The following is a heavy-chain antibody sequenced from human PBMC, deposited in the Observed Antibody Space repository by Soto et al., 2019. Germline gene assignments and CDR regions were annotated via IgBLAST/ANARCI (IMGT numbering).Heavy chain of an antibody. CDR1: GGSISSGDYY. Sequence: PSETLSLTCTVSGGSISSGDYYWSWIHQPPGKGLEWIGYIYYSGSTYYNPSLKSRVTISVDTSKNQFSLKLSSVTAADTAVYYCARVDTAMVLFDYWGQGTLVTVSS. V-gene: IGHV4-30-4*01. D-gene: IGHD5-18*01. J-gene: IGHJ4*02. CDR3: ARVDTAMVLFDY. CDR2: IYYSGST.